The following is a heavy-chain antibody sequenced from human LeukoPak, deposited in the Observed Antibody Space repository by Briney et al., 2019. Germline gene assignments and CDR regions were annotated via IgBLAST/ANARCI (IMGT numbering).Heavy chain of an antibody. V-gene: IGHV4-59*01. J-gene: IGHJ4*02. Sequence: SETLSLTCTVSGGSISSYYWSWIRQPPGKGLEWIGYIYYSGSTNYNPSLKSRVTIPVDTSKNQFSLKLSSVTAADTAVYYCARGYYDSSGYLDYWGQGTLVTVSS. CDR1: GGSISSYY. CDR2: IYYSGST. D-gene: IGHD3-22*01. CDR3: ARGYYDSSGYLDY.